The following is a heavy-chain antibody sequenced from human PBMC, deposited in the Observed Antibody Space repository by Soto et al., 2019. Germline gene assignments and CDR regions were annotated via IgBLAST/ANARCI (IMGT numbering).Heavy chain of an antibody. CDR1: GYTFTSYG. V-gene: IGHV1-18*01. CDR3: ARGPTVTTGFYYYYYMDV. J-gene: IGHJ6*03. Sequence: ASVKVSCKASGYTFTSYGISWVRQAPGQGLERMGWISAYNGNTNYAQKLQGRVTMTTDTSTSTAYLELRSLRSDDTAVYYCARGPTVTTGFYYYYYMDVWGKGTTVTVSS. CDR2: ISAYNGNT. D-gene: IGHD4-17*01.